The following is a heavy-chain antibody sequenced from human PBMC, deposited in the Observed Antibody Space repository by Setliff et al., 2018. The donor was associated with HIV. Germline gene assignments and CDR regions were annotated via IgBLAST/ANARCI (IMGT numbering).Heavy chain of an antibody. Sequence: PGGSLRLSCAASGFTFSSYRMNWVRQAPGKGLEWVANIKQDGSEKYYVDSVKGRFTISRDNAKDSLYLQMNSLRAEDTAVYYCARVMGDAANYFDYWGQGTLVTVSS. D-gene: IGHD2-21*02. CDR1: GFTFSSYR. CDR2: IKQDGSEK. J-gene: IGHJ4*02. V-gene: IGHV3-7*01. CDR3: ARVMGDAANYFDY.